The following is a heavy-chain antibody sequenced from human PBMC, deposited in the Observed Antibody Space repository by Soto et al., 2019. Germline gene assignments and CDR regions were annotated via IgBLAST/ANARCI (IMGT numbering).Heavy chain of an antibody. J-gene: IGHJ6*03. Sequence: EVQLLESGGGLVQPGGSLRLSCAASGFTFRTYAMSWVRQAPGKGLEWVSTITASGGNTYYADSVQGRFTISRDNSKNTLYLQMNSLRAEDTAVYYCAGRYCTNGVCYTNYYYYIDVWGKGTTVTVSS. CDR3: AGRYCTNGVCYTNYYYYIDV. V-gene: IGHV3-23*01. D-gene: IGHD2-8*01. CDR2: ITASGGNT. CDR1: GFTFRTYA.